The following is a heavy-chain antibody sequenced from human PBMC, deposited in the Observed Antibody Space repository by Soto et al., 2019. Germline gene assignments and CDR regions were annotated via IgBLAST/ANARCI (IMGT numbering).Heavy chain of an antibody. V-gene: IGHV1-46*01. CDR1: GYTFTSYD. D-gene: IGHD2-2*01. J-gene: IGHJ3*02. Sequence: ASVKVSCKASGYTFTSYDMHWVRQAPGQGLEWMGIINPSGGNTSYAQKFQGRVTMTTDTSTSTVYMELRSLRSDDTAVYYCARSVVPAAEDAFDIWGQGTMVTVSS. CDR3: ARSVVPAAEDAFDI. CDR2: INPSGGNT.